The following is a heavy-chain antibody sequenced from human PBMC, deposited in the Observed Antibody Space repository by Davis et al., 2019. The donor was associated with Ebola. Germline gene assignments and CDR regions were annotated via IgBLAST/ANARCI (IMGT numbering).Heavy chain of an antibody. D-gene: IGHD3-10*01. CDR1: GYTFSGYY. J-gene: IGHJ6*04. V-gene: IGHV1-2*06. CDR3: ARRPMVRVKNYYYYYGMDV. CDR2: INPYSGGT. Sequence: ASVKVSCKASGYTFSGYYIHWVRQAPGQGLEWMGRINPYSGGTNYAQKLQGRVTMTTDTSTSTAYMELRSLRSDDTAVYYCARRPMVRVKNYYYYYGMDVWGKGTTVTVSS.